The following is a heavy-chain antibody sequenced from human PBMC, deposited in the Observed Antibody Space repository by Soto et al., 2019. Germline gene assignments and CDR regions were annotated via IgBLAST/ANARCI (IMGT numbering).Heavy chain of an antibody. D-gene: IGHD3-16*01. CDR1: GGSISSYY. CDR2: IYYSGST. CDR3: ASNYDWGLIDAFDI. V-gene: IGHV4-59*01. J-gene: IGHJ3*02. Sequence: KPSETLSLTCTVSGGSISSYYWSWIRQPPGKGLEWIGYIYYSGSTNYNPSLKSRVTITVDTSKNQFSLKLSSVTAADTAVYYCASNYDWGLIDAFDIWGQGTMVTVSS.